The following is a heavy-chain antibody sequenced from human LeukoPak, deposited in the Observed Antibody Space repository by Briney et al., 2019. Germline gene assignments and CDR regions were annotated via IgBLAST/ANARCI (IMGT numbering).Heavy chain of an antibody. CDR1: GGSISSGDYY. V-gene: IGHV4-30-4*01. J-gene: IGHJ4*02. CDR3: ARAREKAYYDFWSGYPTNYYFDY. D-gene: IGHD3-3*01. Sequence: NPSETLSLTCTASGGSISSGDYYWSWIRQPPGKGLEWIGYIYYSGSTYYNPSLKSRVTISVDTSKNQFSLKLSSVTAADTAVYYCARAREKAYYDFWSGYPTNYYFDYWGQGTLVTVSS. CDR2: IYYSGST.